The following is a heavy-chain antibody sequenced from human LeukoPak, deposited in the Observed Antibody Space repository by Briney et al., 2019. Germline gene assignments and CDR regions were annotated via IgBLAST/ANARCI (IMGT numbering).Heavy chain of an antibody. CDR1: GFTFSSYA. D-gene: IGHD6-19*01. Sequence: GGSLRLSCAASGFTFSSYAMSWVRQAPGKGLEWVSAISGSGGSTYYADSVKGRFTISRDNSKNSLFLQMNSLRAEDTAVYYSAKDEGFAVGWAPQDYWGQGTPVSLSS. V-gene: IGHV3-23*01. CDR3: AKDEGFAVGWAPQDY. CDR2: ISGSGGST. J-gene: IGHJ4*02.